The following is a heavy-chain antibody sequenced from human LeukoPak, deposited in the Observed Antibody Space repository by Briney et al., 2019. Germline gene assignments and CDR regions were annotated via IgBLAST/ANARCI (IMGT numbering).Heavy chain of an antibody. Sequence: SETLSLTCAVYGGSFSGYYWSWIRQPPGKGLEWIGEINHSGSTNYNPSLKSRVTISVDTSKNQFSLKLSSVTAADTAVYYCARDGPSAGIAAAGPFDYWGQGTLVTVSS. J-gene: IGHJ4*02. CDR2: INHSGST. V-gene: IGHV4-34*01. D-gene: IGHD6-13*01. CDR1: GGSFSGYY. CDR3: ARDGPSAGIAAAGPFDY.